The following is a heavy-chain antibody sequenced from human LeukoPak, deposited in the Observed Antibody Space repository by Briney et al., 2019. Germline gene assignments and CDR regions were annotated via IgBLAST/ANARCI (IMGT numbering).Heavy chain of an antibody. Sequence: GGSLRLSCEASGFTQNAMGWVRQAPGKGLEWVASISRSGGNSHYADSVKGRFTISRDNSKNTMYLQMNSLRAEDTAVYYCARDKSVGASLFDYWGQGTLVTVSS. CDR3: ARDKSVGASLFDY. D-gene: IGHD1-26*01. V-gene: IGHV3-23*01. CDR1: GFTQNA. CDR2: ISRSGGNS. J-gene: IGHJ4*02.